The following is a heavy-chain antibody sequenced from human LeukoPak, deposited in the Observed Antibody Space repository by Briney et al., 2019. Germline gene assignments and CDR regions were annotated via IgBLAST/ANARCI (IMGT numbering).Heavy chain of an antibody. CDR2: INPSGGST. Sequence: ASVKVSCKASGYTFTSYYMHWVRQAPGQGLEWMGIINPSGGSTSHAQKFQGRVTMTRDMSTSTVYMELSSLRSEDTAVYYCASASSRYYFDYWGQGTLVTVSS. V-gene: IGHV1-46*01. D-gene: IGHD6-13*01. CDR1: GYTFTSYY. J-gene: IGHJ4*02. CDR3: ASASSRYYFDY.